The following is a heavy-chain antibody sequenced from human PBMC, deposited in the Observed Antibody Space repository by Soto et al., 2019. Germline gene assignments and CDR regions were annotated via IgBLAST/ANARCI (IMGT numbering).Heavy chain of an antibody. V-gene: IGHV3-7*01. CDR2: IKQDGSEE. D-gene: IGHD6-13*01. CDR1: GFTFSSYW. J-gene: IGHJ6*02. Sequence: EVQLVESGGGLVQPGGSLRLSCVDSGFTFSSYWMSWFRQAPVKGLEWVGNIKQDGSEENYVDSVKGRFTISRDNATNSMYLQMNSLRVEDTAVYYCARIAASGRGWDVWGQGTTVVVSS. CDR3: ARIAASGRGWDV.